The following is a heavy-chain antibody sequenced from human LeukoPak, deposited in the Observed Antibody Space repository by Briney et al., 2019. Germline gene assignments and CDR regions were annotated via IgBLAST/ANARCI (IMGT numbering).Heavy chain of an antibody. CDR2: IYSGGST. V-gene: IGHV3-53*01. J-gene: IGHJ4*02. D-gene: IGHD1-26*01. Sequence: GGSLRLSCAASGFNFSSYSMNWVRQAPGKGLEWVSVIYSGGSTYYADSVKGRFTISRDNSKNTLYLQMNSLRAEDTAVYYCARETVGGSDYWGQGTLVTVSS. CDR3: ARETVGGSDY. CDR1: GFNFSSYS.